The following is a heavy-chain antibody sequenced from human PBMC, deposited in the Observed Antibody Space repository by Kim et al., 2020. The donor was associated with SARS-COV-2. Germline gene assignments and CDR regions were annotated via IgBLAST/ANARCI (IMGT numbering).Heavy chain of an antibody. V-gene: IGHV3-23*01. J-gene: IGHJ1*01. CDR2: ISGSEGST. D-gene: IGHD6-25*01. CDR3: AKPQRLHFGN. CDR1: GFTFSSFA. Sequence: GGSLRLSCAASGFTFSSFAVSWVRQAPGKGLEWVSAISGSEGSTYYADSVKGRFTISRDISKNTLYLEMNFLRAEDTAVYYCAKPQRLHFGNWCQGTLVT.